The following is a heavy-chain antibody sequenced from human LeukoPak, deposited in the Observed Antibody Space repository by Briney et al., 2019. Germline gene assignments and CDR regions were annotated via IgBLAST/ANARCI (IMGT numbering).Heavy chain of an antibody. CDR2: ISGSGGST. D-gene: IGHD3-10*01. J-gene: IGHJ4*02. Sequence: GGSLRLSCAASGFTFSSYAMSWVRQAPGKGLEWVSAISGSGGSTYYADSVKGRFTISRDNSKNTLYLQMNSLRAEDTAVYYCARGDMVRGVILYYFDYWGQGTLVTVSS. V-gene: IGHV3-23*01. CDR1: GFTFSSYA. CDR3: ARGDMVRGVILYYFDY.